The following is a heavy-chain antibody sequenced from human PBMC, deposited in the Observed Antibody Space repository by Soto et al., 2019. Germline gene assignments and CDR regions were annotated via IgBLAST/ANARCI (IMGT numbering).Heavy chain of an antibody. V-gene: IGHV3-30-3*01. Sequence: QVQLVESGGGVVQPGRSLRLSCAASGFTFSSYAMHWVRQAPGKGLEWVAVISYDGSNKYYADSVKGRFTISRDNSKNTLYLQMNSLRAEDTAVYYCARVLEMAPDGRSYWGQGTLVTVSS. CDR3: ARVLEMAPDGRSY. D-gene: IGHD2-15*01. CDR1: GFTFSSYA. J-gene: IGHJ4*02. CDR2: ISYDGSNK.